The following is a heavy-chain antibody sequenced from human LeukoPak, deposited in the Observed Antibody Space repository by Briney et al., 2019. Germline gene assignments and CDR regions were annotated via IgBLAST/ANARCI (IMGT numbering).Heavy chain of an antibody. Sequence: GGSLRLSCAASGFTFSSYSMNWVRQAPGKGLEWVGRIKSKTDGGTTDYAAPVKGRFTISRDDSKNTLYLQMNSLKTEDTAVYYCTRSQGSYFDYWGQGTLVTVSS. V-gene: IGHV3-15*01. CDR2: IKSKTDGGTT. D-gene: IGHD3-10*01. CDR3: TRSQGSYFDY. CDR1: GFTFSSYS. J-gene: IGHJ4*02.